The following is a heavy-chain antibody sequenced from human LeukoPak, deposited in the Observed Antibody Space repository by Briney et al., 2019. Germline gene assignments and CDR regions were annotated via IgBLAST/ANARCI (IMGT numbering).Heavy chain of an antibody. CDR1: GFTFSSYT. D-gene: IGHD3-10*01. Sequence: GGSLRLSCAASGFTFSSYTMNWVRQAPGKGLEWVSSITTSGAYIYYADSVRGRFTISRDNAKNSLYLRMSGLRVEDTAVYYCARGEGYYASGSYYIDYWGQGTRVSV. CDR2: ITTSGAYI. CDR3: ARGEGYYASGSYYIDY. J-gene: IGHJ4*02. V-gene: IGHV3-21*01.